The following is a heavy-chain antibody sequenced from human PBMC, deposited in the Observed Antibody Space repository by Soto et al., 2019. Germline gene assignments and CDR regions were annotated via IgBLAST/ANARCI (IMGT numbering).Heavy chain of an antibody. CDR2: IYPSGTT. V-gene: IGHV4-4*07. CDR3: ARDDYGSAGMDV. D-gene: IGHD3-10*01. CDR1: GDSFSRYY. J-gene: IGHJ6*02. Sequence: PSETLSLTCNVSGDSFSRYYWSWIRQPAGKGLEWIGRIYPSGTTNYNPSLKSRLTLSRDASKNQFSLSLRSVTAADTAVYFCARDDYGSAGMDVWGQGTTVTVS.